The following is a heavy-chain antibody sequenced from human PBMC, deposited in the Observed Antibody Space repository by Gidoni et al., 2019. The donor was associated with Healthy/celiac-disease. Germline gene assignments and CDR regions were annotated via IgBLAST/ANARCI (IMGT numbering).Heavy chain of an antibody. CDR3: AMEIFGVVPWFDP. V-gene: IGHV3-9*01. J-gene: IGHJ5*02. CDR1: GFTFDDYA. D-gene: IGHD3-3*01. Sequence: EVQLVESGGGLVQPGRSLRLSCAASGFTFDDYAMHWVRQAPGKGLEWVSGISWNSGSIGYADSVKGRFTISRDNAKNSLYLQMNSLRAEDTALYYCAMEIFGVVPWFDPWGQGTLVTVSS. CDR2: ISWNSGSI.